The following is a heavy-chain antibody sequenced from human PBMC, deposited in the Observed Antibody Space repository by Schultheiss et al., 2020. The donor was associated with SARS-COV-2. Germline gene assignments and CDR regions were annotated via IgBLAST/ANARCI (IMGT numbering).Heavy chain of an antibody. J-gene: IGHJ4*02. CDR1: GFTFSSHE. Sequence: GGSLRLSCAASGFTFSSHEMNWVRQAPGKGLEWVAVISYDGSNKYYADSVKGRFTISRDNSRDTLYLQMNSLRPEDTAVYYCARDSGYDLKGDFDYWGQGTLVTVSS. CDR2: ISYDGSNK. D-gene: IGHD5-12*01. CDR3: ARDSGYDLKGDFDY. V-gene: IGHV3-30*03.